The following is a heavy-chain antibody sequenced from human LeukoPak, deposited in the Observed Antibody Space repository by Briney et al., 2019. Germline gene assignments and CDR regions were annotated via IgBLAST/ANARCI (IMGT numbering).Heavy chain of an antibody. CDR2: ISAYNGNT. J-gene: IGHJ6*03. CDR3: ATVKSIAARRYYYYYMDV. D-gene: IGHD6-6*01. CDR1: GYTCTSYG. Sequence: ASVKVSCKASGYTCTSYGISWVRQAPGQGLEWMGWISAYNGNTNYAQKLQGRVTMTTDTSTSTAYMELRSLRSDDTAVYYCATVKSIAARRYYYYYMDVWGKGTTVTVSS. V-gene: IGHV1-18*01.